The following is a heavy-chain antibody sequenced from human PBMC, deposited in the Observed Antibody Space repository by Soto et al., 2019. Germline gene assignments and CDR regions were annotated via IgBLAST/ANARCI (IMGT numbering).Heavy chain of an antibody. D-gene: IGHD5-12*01. CDR2: IGTAGDT. CDR1: GFTLNSYH. V-gene: IGHV3-13*01. J-gene: IGHJ6*01. Sequence: GGALRLSFAAPGFTLNSYHMPRVRQTTGKSLEWFSAIGTAGDTYYPGSVKGRFTISRENAKNSLYLQMNSLRAEDTAVYYCARERGYSGYDLKGYYYYGMDVWGQGTTVTVSS. CDR3: ARERGYSGYDLKGYYYYGMDV.